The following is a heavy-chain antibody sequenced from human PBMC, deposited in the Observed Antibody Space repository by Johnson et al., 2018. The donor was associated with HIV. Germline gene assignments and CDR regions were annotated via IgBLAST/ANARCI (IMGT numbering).Heavy chain of an antibody. CDR3: ARSGPNWAFDF. Sequence: VQLVESGGGLVQPGGSLVLSCAASGFTFNNYWMHWVRQAPGQGLVWVSRISSDGTDTYYADSVKGRFTISRDNAKNTMFVQMNSLRVEDTAVYYGARSGPNWAFDFWGQGTMVTVSS. V-gene: IGHV3-74*02. J-gene: IGHJ3*01. CDR1: GFTFNNYW. CDR2: ISSDGTDT. D-gene: IGHD1-1*01.